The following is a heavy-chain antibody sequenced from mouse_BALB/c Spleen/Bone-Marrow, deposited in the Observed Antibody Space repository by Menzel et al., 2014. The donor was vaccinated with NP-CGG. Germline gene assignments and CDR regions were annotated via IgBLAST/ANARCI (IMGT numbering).Heavy chain of an antibody. Sequence: EVQRVESGGGLVKPGGSLKLSCAASGFTFSSYAMSWVRQTPEKRLEWVASISSGGSTYYPDSVKGRFTISRDNARNILYLQMSSLRSEDTAMYYCASLYFYGSSYYTMDYWGQGTSVTVSS. J-gene: IGHJ4*01. V-gene: IGHV5-6-5*01. CDR2: ISSGGST. CDR3: ASLYFYGSSYYTMDY. D-gene: IGHD1-1*01. CDR1: GFTFSSYA.